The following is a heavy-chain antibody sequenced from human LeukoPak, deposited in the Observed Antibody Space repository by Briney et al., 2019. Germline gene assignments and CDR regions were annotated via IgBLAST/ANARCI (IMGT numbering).Heavy chain of an antibody. CDR3: TKVRVATKLTTELDY. V-gene: IGHV3-23*01. J-gene: IGHJ4*02. Sequence: GGSLRLSCAASGFTFSSYAMTWVHQAPGKGLEWVSGISDSGGSTFNADSVKGRFTISRDNSKNTLYLQMNSLRAEDTAVYYCTKVRVATKLTTELDYWGQGTLVTVSS. D-gene: IGHD4-17*01. CDR1: GFTFSSYA. CDR2: ISDSGGST.